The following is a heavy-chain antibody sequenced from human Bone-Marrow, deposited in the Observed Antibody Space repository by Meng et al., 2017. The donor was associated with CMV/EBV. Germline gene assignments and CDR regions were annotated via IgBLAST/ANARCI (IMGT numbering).Heavy chain of an antibody. CDR3: ARALPASYYYDTSGPPR. D-gene: IGHD3-22*01. CDR1: GYTFSDFY. Sequence: ASVKVSCKASGYTFSDFYIYWVRQAPGQGLEWMGCISPHSGGTNYAQKFQGRVAMTRDTSISTAYLELSRLTSDDTAVYYCARALPASYYYDTSGPPRWGPGPLVTGSS. CDR2: ISPHSGGT. V-gene: IGHV1-2*02. J-gene: IGHJ4*02.